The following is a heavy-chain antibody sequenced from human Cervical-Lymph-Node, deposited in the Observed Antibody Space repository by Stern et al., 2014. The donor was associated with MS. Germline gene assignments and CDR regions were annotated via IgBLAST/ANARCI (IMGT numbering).Heavy chain of an antibody. Sequence: QITLKESGPTLVKPTQTLTLTCSLSGFSLNTSGVGVGWIRQPPGMALEGLGIVFWNDDKRYSPFLKSRLTITKDTSKNQVVLTMTNMDPVDTATYYCAHRRFGWNGAFDIWGQGTMVTVSS. CDR2: VFWNDDK. D-gene: IGHD1-1*01. CDR1: GFSLNTSGVG. V-gene: IGHV2-5*01. CDR3: AHRRFGWNGAFDI. J-gene: IGHJ3*02.